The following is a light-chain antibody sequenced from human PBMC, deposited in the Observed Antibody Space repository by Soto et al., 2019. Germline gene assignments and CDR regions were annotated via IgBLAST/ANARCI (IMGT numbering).Light chain of an antibody. CDR1: QSVSSSY. J-gene: IGKJ4*01. V-gene: IGKV3-20*01. CDR3: QQYGPSPFT. CDR2: GAS. Sequence: EIVLTQSPGTLSLSPGERATLSCRASQSVSSSYLAWYQQKPGQAPRLLIYGASSRATGIPDRFSGSGSGTDFTLTINRLEPEDFAVYYCQQYGPSPFTFGGGTKVEIK.